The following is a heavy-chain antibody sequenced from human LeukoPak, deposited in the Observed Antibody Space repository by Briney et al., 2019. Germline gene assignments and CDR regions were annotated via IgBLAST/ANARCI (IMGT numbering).Heavy chain of an antibody. CDR3: ARDLGIGTWFDP. V-gene: IGHV4-30-2*01. CDR1: GGSISSGGYS. D-gene: IGHD2-15*01. Sequence: SQTLSLTCAVSGGSISSGGYSWSWIRQPPGKGLEWIGYIYHSGSTYYNPSLKSRVTISVDRSKNQFSLKLSSVTAADTAVYYCARDLGIGTWFDPWGQGTLVTVSS. J-gene: IGHJ5*02. CDR2: IYHSGST.